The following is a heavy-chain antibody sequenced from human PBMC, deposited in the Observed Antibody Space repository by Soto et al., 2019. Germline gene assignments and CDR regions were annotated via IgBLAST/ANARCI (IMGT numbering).Heavy chain of an antibody. D-gene: IGHD1-1*01. CDR2: IYYSGST. CDR3: AREGNDFYYYGMGV. J-gene: IGHJ6*02. CDR1: GGSISSYY. V-gene: IGHV4-59*01. Sequence: SETLSLTCTVSGGSISSYYWSWIRQPPGKGLEWIGYIYYSGSTNYNPSLKSRVTISVDTSKNQFSLKLSSVTAADTAVYYCAREGNDFYYYGMGVWGQGTTVTVS.